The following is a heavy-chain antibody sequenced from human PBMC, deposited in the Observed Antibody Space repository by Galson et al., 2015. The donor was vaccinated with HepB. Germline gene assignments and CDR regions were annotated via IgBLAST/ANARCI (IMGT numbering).Heavy chain of an antibody. CDR2: ISGSGGST. CDR1: GFTFSSYA. D-gene: IGHD3-10*01. J-gene: IGHJ6*03. CDR3: AKPGSLGPPTYYYYYYMDV. V-gene: IGHV3-23*01. Sequence: SLRLSCAASGFTFSSYAMSWVRQAPGKGLEWVSAISGSGGSTYYADSVKGRFTISRDNSKNTLYLQMNSLRAEDTAVYYCAKPGSLGPPTYYYYYYMDVWGKGTTVTVSS.